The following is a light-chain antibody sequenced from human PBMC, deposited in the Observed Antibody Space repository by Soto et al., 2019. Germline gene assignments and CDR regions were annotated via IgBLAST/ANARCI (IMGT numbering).Light chain of an antibody. J-gene: IGKJ2*01. Sequence: AIQMTQSPSSLSASVGDRVTITCRASQDIRSDLGWYQQKPGKPPKPLIYGASTLQSGVPSRFSGSRSGTDFTLTISSLQPEDFATYYCLQDYNYPFTFGQGTKVDIK. CDR2: GAS. CDR1: QDIRSD. V-gene: IGKV1-6*01. CDR3: LQDYNYPFT.